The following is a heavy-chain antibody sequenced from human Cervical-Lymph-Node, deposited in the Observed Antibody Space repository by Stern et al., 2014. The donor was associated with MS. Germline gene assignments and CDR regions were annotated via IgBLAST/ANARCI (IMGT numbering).Heavy chain of an antibody. Sequence: VQLLESGPGLVKPSQTLSLTCTVSGGSISSGNYYWSWIRQPAGEGLEWIGRIYSSGSTQYNPPLKRRVTISADTSTNQFFPRLSSVTAADTAVYYCARGNYDVLTDNGGHGFDIWGQGTMVTVSS. CDR2: IYSSGST. D-gene: IGHD3-9*01. V-gene: IGHV4-61*02. J-gene: IGHJ3*02. CDR1: GGSISSGNYY. CDR3: ARGNYDVLTDNGGHGFDI.